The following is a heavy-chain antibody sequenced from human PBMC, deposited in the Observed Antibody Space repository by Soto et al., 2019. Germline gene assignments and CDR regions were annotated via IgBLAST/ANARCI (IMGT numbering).Heavy chain of an antibody. J-gene: IGHJ4*02. Sequence: QVQLVESGGGVVQPGRSLRLSCAASGFTFSSYAMHWVRQAPGKWLEWVAVISYDGSNKYHADSVKGRFTISRDNSKNTLFLQMNSLSPGDTAGYDCARVCRLHVLDYWGQGTLVTVSS. CDR1: GFTFSSYA. D-gene: IGHD2-8*01. CDR3: ARVCRLHVLDY. V-gene: IGHV3-30-3*01. CDR2: ISYDGSNK.